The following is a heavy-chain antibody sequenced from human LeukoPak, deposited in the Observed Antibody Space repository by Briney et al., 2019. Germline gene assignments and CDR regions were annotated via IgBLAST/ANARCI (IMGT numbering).Heavy chain of an antibody. D-gene: IGHD6-6*01. CDR3: ARDMASSSYREFDY. Sequence: TSETLSLTCTVSGGSISSSSYYWGWIRQPPGKGLEWIGSIYHSGSTYYNPSLKSRVTISVDTSKNQFSLKLSSVTAADTAVYYCARDMASSSYREFDYRGQGTLVTVSS. V-gene: IGHV4-39*07. J-gene: IGHJ4*02. CDR1: GGSISSSSYY. CDR2: IYHSGST.